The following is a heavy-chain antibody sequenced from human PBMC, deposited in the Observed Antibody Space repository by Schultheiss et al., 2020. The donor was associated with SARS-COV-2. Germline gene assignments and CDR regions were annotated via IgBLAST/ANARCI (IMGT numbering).Heavy chain of an antibody. Sequence: GESLKISCAASGFTFSDYYMSWIRQAPGKGLEWVSYISSSGSTIYYADSVKGRFTISRDNSKNTLYLQMNSLRAEDTAVYYCARDRAAAPFDAFDIWGQGTMVTVSS. V-gene: IGHV3-11*04. CDR1: GFTFSDYY. J-gene: IGHJ3*02. D-gene: IGHD6-13*01. CDR2: ISSSGSTI. CDR3: ARDRAAAPFDAFDI.